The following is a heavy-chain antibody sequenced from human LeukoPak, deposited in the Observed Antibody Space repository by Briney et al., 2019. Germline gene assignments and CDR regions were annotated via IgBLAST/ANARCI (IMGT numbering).Heavy chain of an antibody. Sequence: ASVKVSCKASGYTFTSYGISWVRQAPGQGLEWMGWISAYNGNTNYAQKLQGRVTMITDTSTSTAYMELRSLRSHDTAVYYCARVTSDIVVVPAAIIMDVWGKGTTVTVSS. CDR2: ISAYNGNT. CDR3: ARVTSDIVVVPAAIIMDV. V-gene: IGHV1-18*01. CDR1: GYTFTSYG. D-gene: IGHD2-2*01. J-gene: IGHJ6*03.